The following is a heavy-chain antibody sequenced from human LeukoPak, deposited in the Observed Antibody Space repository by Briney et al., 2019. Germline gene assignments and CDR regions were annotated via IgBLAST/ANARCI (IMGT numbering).Heavy chain of an antibody. Sequence: SCKASGYTFTDYYLHWVRQAPGKGLEYVSGISSSGGSTYYANFVKGRFTISRDNSKNTLYLQMGSLRAEDMAVYYCASTYYYDSSGYYPFDYWGQGTLVTVSS. D-gene: IGHD3-22*01. V-gene: IGHV3-64*01. CDR2: ISSSGGST. CDR1: GYTFTDYY. CDR3: ASTYYYDSSGYYPFDY. J-gene: IGHJ4*02.